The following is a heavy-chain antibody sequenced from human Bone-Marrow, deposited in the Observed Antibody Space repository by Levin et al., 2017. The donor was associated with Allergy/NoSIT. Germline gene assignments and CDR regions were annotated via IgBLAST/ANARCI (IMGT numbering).Heavy chain of an antibody. CDR2: MNPNSGNT. V-gene: IGHV1-8*01. J-gene: IGHJ2*01. CDR1: GYTFTSYD. CDR3: ARGAAIYSSSWYGVQGPS. D-gene: IGHD6-13*01. Sequence: ASVKVSCKASGYTFTSYDINWVRQATGQGLEWMGWMNPNSGNTGYAQKFQGRVTMTRNTSISTAYMELSSLRSEDTAVYYCARGAAIYSSSWYGVQGPSWGRGTLVTVSS.